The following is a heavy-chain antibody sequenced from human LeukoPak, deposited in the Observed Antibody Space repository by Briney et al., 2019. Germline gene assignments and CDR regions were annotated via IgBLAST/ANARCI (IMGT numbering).Heavy chain of an antibody. CDR2: IYYSGST. CDR1: GGSISSYY. Sequence: SETLSLTCTVSGGSISSYYWSWIRQPPGKGLEWIGYIYYSGSTNYNPSLKSRVTISVDTSKNQFSLKLSSVTAADTAVYYCARDSGGSSGYYPSNYYYYMDVWGKGTTVTISS. D-gene: IGHD3-22*01. CDR3: ARDSGGSSGYYPSNYYYYMDV. V-gene: IGHV4-59*01. J-gene: IGHJ6*03.